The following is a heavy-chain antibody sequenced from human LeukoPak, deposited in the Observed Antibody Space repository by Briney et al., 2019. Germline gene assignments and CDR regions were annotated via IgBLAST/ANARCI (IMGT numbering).Heavy chain of an antibody. J-gene: IGHJ6*03. CDR1: GGSISSSNR. Sequence: RPSETLSLTCAVSGGSISSSNRWSWVRQPPGKGLEWIGEIYHSGSTNYNPSLKSRVTISVDKSKNQFSLKLSSVTAADTAVYYCASVNDYGDPLPRYMDVWGKGTAVTVSS. D-gene: IGHD4-17*01. CDR2: IYHSGST. V-gene: IGHV4-4*02. CDR3: ASVNDYGDPLPRYMDV.